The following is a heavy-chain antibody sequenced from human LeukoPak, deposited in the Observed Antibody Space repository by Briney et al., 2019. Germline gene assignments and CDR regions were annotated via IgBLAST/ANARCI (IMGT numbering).Heavy chain of an antibody. CDR2: INAGNGNT. D-gene: IGHD3-10*01. CDR3: ARDGSGSYYIPTEFDP. Sequence: ASVKVSCKASGYTFTGYAMHWVRQAPGQRLEWMGWINAGNGNTKYSQKFQGRVTITRDTSASTAYMELSSLRSEDTAVYYCARDGSGSYYIPTEFDPWGQGTLVTVSS. J-gene: IGHJ5*02. V-gene: IGHV1-3*01. CDR1: GYTFTGYA.